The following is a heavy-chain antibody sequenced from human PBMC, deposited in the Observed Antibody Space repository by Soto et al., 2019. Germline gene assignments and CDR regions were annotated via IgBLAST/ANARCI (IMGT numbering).Heavy chain of an antibody. Sequence: QLQLQVSGPGLVKPSETLSLTCTVSGGSISINNYYWGWIRQPPGKGPEWIGSIYYTGSTYYISSLKSRLTISLDTSTNQYSMRLSSVTAADTAVYYCARHGVNGNHDCWGQGTLITVSS. CDR2: IYYTGST. V-gene: IGHV4-39*01. CDR3: ARHGVNGNHDC. D-gene: IGHD2-8*01. J-gene: IGHJ4*02. CDR1: GGSISINNYY.